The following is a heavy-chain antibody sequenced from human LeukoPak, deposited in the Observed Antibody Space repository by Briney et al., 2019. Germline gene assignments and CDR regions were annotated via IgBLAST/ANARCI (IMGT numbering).Heavy chain of an antibody. Sequence: PSETLSLTCAVYGGSYSGYYWSSMRQPPGKGLEWIGEINHSGSTNYKPSLKSRVTISVDTSKNQFSLKLSSVTAADTAVYYCARGTGWYDYWGQGTLVTVSS. CDR2: INHSGST. D-gene: IGHD6-19*01. CDR1: GGSYSGYY. J-gene: IGHJ4*02. V-gene: IGHV4-34*01. CDR3: ARGTGWYDY.